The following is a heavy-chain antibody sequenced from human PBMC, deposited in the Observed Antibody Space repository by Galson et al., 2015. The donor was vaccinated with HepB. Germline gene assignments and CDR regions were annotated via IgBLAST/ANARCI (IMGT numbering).Heavy chain of an antibody. CDR1: GYSFTSYW. CDR3: ARQRGSRDGYNSRFDY. J-gene: IGHJ4*02. V-gene: IGHV5-51*01. CDR2: IYPGDSDT. D-gene: IGHD5-24*01. Sequence: QSGAEVKKPGESLKISCKGSGYSFTSYWIGWVRQMPGKGLEWMGIIYPGDSDTRYSPSFQGQVTISADKSISTAYLQWSSLKASDTAMYYCARQRGSRDGYNSRFDYWGQGTLVTVSS.